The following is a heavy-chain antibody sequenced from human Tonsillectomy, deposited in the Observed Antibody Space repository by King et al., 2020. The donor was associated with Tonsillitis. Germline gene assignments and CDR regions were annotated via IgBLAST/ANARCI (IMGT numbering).Heavy chain of an antibody. CDR2: IKTDGSST. D-gene: IGHD1-14*01. Sequence: VQLVESGGGLVQPGGSLRLSCVASGFTFSDYWRHWVRQAPGKGPVWVSRIKTDGSSTTYADSVKGRFTISRDNAKNTLYLQMNSLRAEDTAVYYCVRDQVSAWGQGTKVTVSS. CDR1: GFTFSDYW. V-gene: IGHV3-74*03. CDR3: VRDQVSA. J-gene: IGHJ3*01.